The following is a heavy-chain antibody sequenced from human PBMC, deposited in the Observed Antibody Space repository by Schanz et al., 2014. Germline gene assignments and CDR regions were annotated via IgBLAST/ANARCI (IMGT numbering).Heavy chain of an antibody. CDR1: GYMYTSHF. J-gene: IGHJ2*01. CDR2: INPSGGST. CDR3: ARDRRWYFDR. Sequence: QVQLVQSGAEVEKPGASVTVSCKASGYMYTSHFLHWVRQAPGQGFEWIGLINPSGGSTIYAQKFQGRVTMTRDTSTSTVYMELSSLRSEDTAVYYCARDRRWYFDRWGRGTLVTVSS. V-gene: IGHV1-46*01.